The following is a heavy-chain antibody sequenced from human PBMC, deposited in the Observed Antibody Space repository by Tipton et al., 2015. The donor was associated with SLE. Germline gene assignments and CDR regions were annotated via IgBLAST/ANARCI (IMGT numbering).Heavy chain of an antibody. J-gene: IGHJ5*02. D-gene: IGHD6-13*01. CDR1: GGSMNTNTYY. CDR3: ARGRGYLDWFDP. CDR2: IFHNGNT. Sequence: TLSLTCTVSGGSMNTNTYYWGWIRQSPAKGLEWLGNIFHNGNTFYNPSLKSRITISIDTSKNQFSLNLSSVTAADTAVYYCARGRGYLDWFDPWGQGTLVTVSS. V-gene: IGHV4-39*07.